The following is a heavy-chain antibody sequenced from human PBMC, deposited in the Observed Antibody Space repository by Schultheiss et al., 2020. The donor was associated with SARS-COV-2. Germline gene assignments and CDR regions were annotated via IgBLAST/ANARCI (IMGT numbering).Heavy chain of an antibody. V-gene: IGHV3-11*04. CDR2: ISSSGSTI. CDR3: ARDMADYDYGDYGEPYFDY. J-gene: IGHJ4*02. CDR1: GFTFSDYY. Sequence: GGSLRLSCAASGFTFSDYYMSWIRQAPGKGLEWVSYISSSGSTIYYADSVKGRFTISRENAKNSLYLLMSSLRAEDTAVYYCARDMADYDYGDYGEPYFDYWGQGSVVTGSS. D-gene: IGHD4-17*01.